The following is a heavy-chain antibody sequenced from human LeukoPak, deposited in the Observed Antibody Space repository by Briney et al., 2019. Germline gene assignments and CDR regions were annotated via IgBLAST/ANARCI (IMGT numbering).Heavy chain of an antibody. V-gene: IGHV4-59*01. J-gene: IGHJ5*02. CDR3: ARGHRVGLTSRWFDP. D-gene: IGHD1-26*01. Sequence: SETLSLTCSVSSSSINNFYWTWIRQPPGKGPEWIGYIYYNGSTNYSPSLKCRVTISIDTSKNQFSLKLSSVTAADTAVYSCARGHRVGLTSRWFDPWGQGILVTVSS. CDR1: SSSINNFY. CDR2: IYYNGST.